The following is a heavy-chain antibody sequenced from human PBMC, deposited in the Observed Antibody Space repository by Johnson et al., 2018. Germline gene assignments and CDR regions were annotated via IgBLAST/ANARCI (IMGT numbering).Heavy chain of an antibody. CDR3: ARGEDATPPVLRRPAFDI. CDR2: ISYDGSNT. J-gene: IGHJ3*02. CDR1: GFIFSSYP. D-gene: IGHD4-23*01. V-gene: IGHV3-30-3*01. Sequence: VQLLESGGGVVQPGRSLRLSCAASGFIFSSYPMHWVRQAPGKGLEWVAVISYDGSNTYSADSVKGRFTISRDNSKNTVYLQMSSLRAEDTGVDYCARGEDATPPVLRRPAFDIWGQGTMLTVSA.